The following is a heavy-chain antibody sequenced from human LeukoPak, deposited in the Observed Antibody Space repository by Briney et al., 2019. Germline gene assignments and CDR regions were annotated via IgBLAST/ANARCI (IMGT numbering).Heavy chain of an antibody. CDR1: GDSISSNSYY. Sequence: SQTLSLTCTVSGDSISSNSYYWGWIRQPPGKGLEWIGSIYYRGSTYYNPSLKSRVTISVDTSKNQFSLKLTSVTAADTAVYYCVRPAEQQLDAYDIWGQGKMVTVSS. J-gene: IGHJ3*02. CDR2: IYYRGST. D-gene: IGHD6-13*01. V-gene: IGHV4-39*01. CDR3: VRPAEQQLDAYDI.